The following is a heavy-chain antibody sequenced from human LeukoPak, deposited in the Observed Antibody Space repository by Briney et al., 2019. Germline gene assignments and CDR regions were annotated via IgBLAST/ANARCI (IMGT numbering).Heavy chain of an antibody. CDR1: GFSFRSYG. V-gene: IGHV3-30*02. CDR3: AKGSDSFDY. CDR2: IRYDGGSN. J-gene: IGHJ4*02. Sequence: TGGFLRLSCAASGFSFRSYGLHWVRQAPGKGLEWVAFIRYDGGSNYYADPVKGRFIISRDNSKNTLYLQMNSLKAEDTAVYYCAKGSDSFDYWGQGILVTVSS.